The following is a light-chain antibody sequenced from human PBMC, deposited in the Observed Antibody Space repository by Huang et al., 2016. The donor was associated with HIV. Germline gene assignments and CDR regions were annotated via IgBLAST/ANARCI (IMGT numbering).Light chain of an antibody. V-gene: IGKV1-9*01. Sequence: QLTQSPPSLSASVGDTVIISCRASQDIGTSLAWHQQKPGRAPKLLLSAASTLQTGVPSRVSGDSAGTYCTLVITGLQPEDFASYYCQQLHSYPIPCGQGTRLDI. CDR1: QDIGTS. J-gene: IGKJ5*01. CDR2: AAS. CDR3: QQLHSYPIP.